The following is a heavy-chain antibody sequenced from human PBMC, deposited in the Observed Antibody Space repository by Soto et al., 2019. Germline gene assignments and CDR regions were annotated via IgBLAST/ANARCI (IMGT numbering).Heavy chain of an antibody. CDR2: LYYGWRA. D-gene: IGHD3-22*01. Sequence: QVQLQESGPGLVKPSETLSLTCAVSGDSISSYYCLWIRHPPGKGLEHIGYLYYGWRANYNPSLKGRVTLSVDTSTNQRSLTLSSMTAADTAVYYCALRSMAVVPDYWGQGTLVTVSS. V-gene: IGHV4-59*01. J-gene: IGHJ4*02. CDR1: GDSISSYY. CDR3: ALRSMAVVPDY.